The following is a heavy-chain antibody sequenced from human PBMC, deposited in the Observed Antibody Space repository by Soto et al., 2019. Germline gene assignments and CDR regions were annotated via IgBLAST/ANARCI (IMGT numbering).Heavy chain of an antibody. D-gene: IGHD6-13*01. CDR2: IYWDDDK. CDR1: GFSLSTSGVG. CDR3: AHGSEGIAAAGTLFDY. V-gene: IGHV2-5*02. J-gene: IGHJ4*02. Sequence: QITLKESGPTLVKPTQTLTLTCTFSGFSLSTSGVGVGWIRQPPGKALEWLALIYWDDDKRYSPSLKSRLTITKDTSKNQVVLTMTNMDPVDTATYYCAHGSEGIAAAGTLFDYWGQGTLVTVSS.